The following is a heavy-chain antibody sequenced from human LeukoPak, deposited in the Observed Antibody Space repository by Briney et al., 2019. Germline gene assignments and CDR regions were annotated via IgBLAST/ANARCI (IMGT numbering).Heavy chain of an antibody. CDR1: GFTFSSNA. J-gene: IGHJ4*02. V-gene: IGHV3-66*02. CDR3: ARATPSTY. Sequence: GGSLRLSCAASGFTFSSNAMSWVRQAPGKGLEWVSGIYSGGSTYYADSVKGRFTISRDNSKNTLYLQMNSLRAEDTAVYYCARATPSTYWGQGTLVTVSS. D-gene: IGHD2-15*01. CDR2: IYSGGST.